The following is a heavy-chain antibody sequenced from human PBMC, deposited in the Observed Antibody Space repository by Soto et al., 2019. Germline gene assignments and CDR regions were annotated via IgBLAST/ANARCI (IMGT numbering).Heavy chain of an antibody. CDR2: IYYTGSN. CDR3: ARRMRAGKYYDAGDY. D-gene: IGHD3-22*01. Sequence: PSETLSLTCTVSGVSISSENWWSWVRQSPGKGLEWIGEIYYTGSNNYNPSLQSRVTISVDRSKEMFSLRLTSVTAADTAVYYCARRMRAGKYYDAGDYWGPGILVTVSS. J-gene: IGHJ4*02. V-gene: IGHV4-4*02. CDR1: GVSISSENW.